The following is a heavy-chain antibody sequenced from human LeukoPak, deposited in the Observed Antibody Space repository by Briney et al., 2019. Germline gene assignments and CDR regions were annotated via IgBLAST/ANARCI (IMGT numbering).Heavy chain of an antibody. D-gene: IGHD3-22*01. V-gene: IGHV4-31*03. CDR3: ARYPAYYYVSSGYRDAFDI. CDR2: IYYSGST. J-gene: IGHJ3*02. Sequence: SQTLSFTCTVSGGSISSGGYYWSWIRQHPGKGPEWIGYIYYSGSTYYNPSLKSRVTISVDTSKKQFSLNLRSVTAADTAVYYCARYPAYYYVSSGYRDAFDIWGQGTMVTVSS. CDR1: GGSISSGGYY.